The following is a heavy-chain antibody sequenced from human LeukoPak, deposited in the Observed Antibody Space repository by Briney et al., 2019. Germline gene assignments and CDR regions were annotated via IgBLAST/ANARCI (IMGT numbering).Heavy chain of an antibody. CDR1: GGSISSSSYY. CDR2: IYHSGST. CDR3: AREGTSGTHLNWFDP. D-gene: IGHD1-1*01. Sequence: SETLSLTCTVSGGSISSSSYYWGWIRQPPGKGLEWIGSIYHSGSTYYNPSLKSRVTISVDTSKNQFSLKLSSVTAADTAVYYCAREGTSGTHLNWFDPWGQGTLVTVSS. J-gene: IGHJ5*02. V-gene: IGHV4-39*07.